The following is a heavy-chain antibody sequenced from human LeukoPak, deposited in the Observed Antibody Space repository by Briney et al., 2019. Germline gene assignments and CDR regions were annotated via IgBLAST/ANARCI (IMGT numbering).Heavy chain of an antibody. CDR2: ISGSGGST. Sequence: GGSLRLSCAASGFTFSSYAMSWVRQAPGKGLEWVSAISGSGGSTYYADSVKGRFTISRDNSKNTLYLQMNSLRAEDTAVYYCAKDEAYCGGDCYSERAEYFQHWGQGTLVTVSS. CDR3: AKDEAYCGGDCYSERAEYFQH. J-gene: IGHJ1*01. D-gene: IGHD2-21*02. CDR1: GFTFSSYA. V-gene: IGHV3-23*01.